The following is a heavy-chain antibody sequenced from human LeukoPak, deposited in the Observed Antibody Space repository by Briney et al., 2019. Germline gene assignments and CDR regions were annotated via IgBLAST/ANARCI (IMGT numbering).Heavy chain of an antibody. CDR3: AKDSWGEAAAALLDAFDI. Sequence: GGSLRLSCAASGFTFSSYGMHWVRQAPGKGLEWVAVISYDGSNKYYADSVKGRFTISRDNSKNTLYLQMNSLRAEDTAVYYCAKDSWGEAAAALLDAFDIWGQGTMVTVSS. D-gene: IGHD6-25*01. V-gene: IGHV3-30*18. CDR2: ISYDGSNK. J-gene: IGHJ3*02. CDR1: GFTFSSYG.